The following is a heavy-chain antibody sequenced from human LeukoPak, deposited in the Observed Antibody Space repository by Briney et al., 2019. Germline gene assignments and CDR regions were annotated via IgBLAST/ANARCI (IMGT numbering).Heavy chain of an antibody. CDR2: ISGSGGST. J-gene: IGHJ6*02. D-gene: IGHD4-17*01. Sequence: PGGSLRLSCAASGFTFSSYAMSWVRQAPGKGLEWVSAISGSGGSTYYADSVKGRFTISRDNSKNTLYLQMNSLRAEDTAVYYCAKRGGGYGDFYDEGRFDYYGMDVWGQGTTVTVSS. V-gene: IGHV3-23*01. CDR3: AKRGGGYGDFYDEGRFDYYGMDV. CDR1: GFTFSSYA.